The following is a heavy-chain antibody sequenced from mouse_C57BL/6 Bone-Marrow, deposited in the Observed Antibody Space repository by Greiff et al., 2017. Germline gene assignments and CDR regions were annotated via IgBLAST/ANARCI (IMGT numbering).Heavy chain of an antibody. CDR1: GFTFSDYG. CDR2: ISSGSSTI. J-gene: IGHJ2*01. Sequence: DVMLVESGGGLVKPGGSLKLSCAASGFTFSDYGMHWVRQAPEKGLEWVAYISSGSSTIYYADTAKGRFTISRDNAKNTLFLQMTSLRSEDTAMYYCAIYYYGSSYSWGQGTTLTVSS. D-gene: IGHD1-1*01. V-gene: IGHV5-17*01. CDR3: AIYYYGSSYS.